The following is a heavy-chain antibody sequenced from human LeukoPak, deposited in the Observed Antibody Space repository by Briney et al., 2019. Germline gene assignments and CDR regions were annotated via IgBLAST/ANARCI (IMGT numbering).Heavy chain of an antibody. Sequence: GGSLRLSCAASGFTFSSYAMSWVRQAPGKGLEWVSGISGSGGNTYYADSVKGRFTISRDNSKNTLYLQMNSLRAEDTAVYYCAKHDRSSGWSVYYFDYWGQGTLVTVSS. CDR3: AKHDRSSGWSVYYFDY. V-gene: IGHV3-23*01. CDR1: GFTFSSYA. J-gene: IGHJ4*02. CDR2: ISGSGGNT. D-gene: IGHD6-19*01.